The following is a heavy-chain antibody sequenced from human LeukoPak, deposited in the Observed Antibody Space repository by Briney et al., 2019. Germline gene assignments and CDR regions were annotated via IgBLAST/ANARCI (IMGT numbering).Heavy chain of an antibody. D-gene: IGHD6-13*01. Sequence: PGGSLRLSCAASGFTFSGYAMSWVRQAPGKGLEWVAIIWHDGRYKYFTDSVKGRFTISRDNSKNMVYLQMNSLRAEDSAVYFCARGPGGSRWSIDYWGQGTLVTVSS. J-gene: IGHJ4*02. V-gene: IGHV3-33*08. CDR3: ARGPGGSRWSIDY. CDR2: IWHDGRYK. CDR1: GFTFSGYA.